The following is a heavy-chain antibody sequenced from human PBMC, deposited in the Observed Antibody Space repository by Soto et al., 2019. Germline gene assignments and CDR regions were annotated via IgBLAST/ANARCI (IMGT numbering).Heavy chain of an antibody. CDR1: GFIFSNAW. CDR2: IKTKNDGETT. Sequence: SGGSLRLSCAASGFIFSNAWMSWVRQAPGKGLEWVGRIKTKNDGETTDYAAPVEGRFTISRDNSKDTLYLQMNSLRAEDTAVYYCAKDQGSSSWYDYWGQGTLVTVSS. D-gene: IGHD6-13*01. CDR3: AKDQGSSSWYDY. J-gene: IGHJ4*02. V-gene: IGHV3-15*01.